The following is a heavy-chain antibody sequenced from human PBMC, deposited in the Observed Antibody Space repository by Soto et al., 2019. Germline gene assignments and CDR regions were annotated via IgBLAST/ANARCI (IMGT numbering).Heavy chain of an antibody. D-gene: IGHD3-3*01. J-gene: IGHJ4*02. CDR1: GASISADY. V-gene: IGHV4-4*07. CDR2: FYTSGST. Sequence: SETLSLTCTVSGASISADYWNWIRQPAGKGLEWIGRFYTSGSTNYNPSLKSRVTMSADTSKNQFSLTVTSVTAADTAAYYCARDSQSRFLIFDDWGQGTLVTVSS. CDR3: ARDSQSRFLIFDD.